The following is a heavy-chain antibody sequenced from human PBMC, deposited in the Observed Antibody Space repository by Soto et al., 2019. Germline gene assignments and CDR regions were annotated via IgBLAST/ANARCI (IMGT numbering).Heavy chain of an antibody. V-gene: IGHV1-69*12. CDR1: GGTFSSYA. J-gene: IGHJ6*02. CDR2: IIPIFGTA. D-gene: IGHD6-19*01. Sequence: QVQLVQSGAEVKKPGSSVKVSCKASGGTFSSYAISWVRQAPGQGLEWMGGIIPIFGTANYAQKFQGRVTITADESTSTAYMELSSLRSEDTAVYYCARGGSSGSYVAEYYYYGMDVWGQGTTVTVS. CDR3: ARGGSSGSYVAEYYYYGMDV.